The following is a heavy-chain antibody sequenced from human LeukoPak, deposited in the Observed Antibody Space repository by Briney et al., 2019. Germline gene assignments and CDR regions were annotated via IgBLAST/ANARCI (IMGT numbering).Heavy chain of an antibody. V-gene: IGHV4-59*01. CDR2: VDHTGST. CDR1: DDSITMYY. CDR3: ARGRVSSSTWYSTYYYYFYMDV. D-gene: IGHD1-1*01. J-gene: IGHJ6*03. Sequence: SPSETLSLTCSVSDDSITMYYWTWIRQPPGKGLEWIGYVDHTGSTNFNPSLNGRVSISRDTTKNLFSLRLRSVTAADTAVYFCARGRVSSSTWYSTYYYYFYMDVWGKGTTVTVSS.